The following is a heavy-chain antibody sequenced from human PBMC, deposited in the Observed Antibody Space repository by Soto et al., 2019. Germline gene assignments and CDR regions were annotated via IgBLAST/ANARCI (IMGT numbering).Heavy chain of an antibody. V-gene: IGHV4-59*01. CDR2: IYYSGST. J-gene: IGHJ5*02. CDR1: GGSISSYY. CDR3: ARVHDDDYGDKNNLFDP. D-gene: IGHD4-17*01. Sequence: PSETLSLTCTVSGGSISSYYWSWIRQPPGKGLEWIGYIYYSGSTNYNPSLKSRVTISVDTSKNQFSLKLSSVTAADTAVYYCARVHDDDYGDKNNLFDPWGQGTLVTVSS.